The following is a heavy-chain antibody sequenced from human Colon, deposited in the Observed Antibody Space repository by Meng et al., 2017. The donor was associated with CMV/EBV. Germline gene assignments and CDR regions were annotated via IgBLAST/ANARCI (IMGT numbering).Heavy chain of an antibody. CDR3: ASVPRDIVVVPTADFDY. D-gene: IGHD2-2*01. V-gene: IGHV3-30*19. J-gene: IGHJ4*02. Sequence: GGSLRLSCEGSGFTFSVYWMSWVRQAPGKGLEWVAVISHDGSNKYYADSVKGRFTISRDNSKNTLYLQMNSLRAEDTAVYYCASVPRDIVVVPTADFDYWGQGTLVTVSS. CDR1: GFTFSVYW. CDR2: ISHDGSNK.